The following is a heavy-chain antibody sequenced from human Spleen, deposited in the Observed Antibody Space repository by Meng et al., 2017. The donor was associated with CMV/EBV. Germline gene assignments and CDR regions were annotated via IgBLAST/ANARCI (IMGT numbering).Heavy chain of an antibody. J-gene: IGHJ6*02. D-gene: IGHD2-15*01. V-gene: IGHV3-74*01. CDR3: VTIYAVAAMDV. Sequence: GESLKISCAASGFTFSYDWMHWVRQAPGKGLVWVSRINNDGSSTTYEDSLKGRFTISRDNANNTLYLQMNSLRAEDTAVYYCVTIYAVAAMDVWGQGTTFTVSS. CDR2: INNDGSST. CDR1: GFTFSYDW.